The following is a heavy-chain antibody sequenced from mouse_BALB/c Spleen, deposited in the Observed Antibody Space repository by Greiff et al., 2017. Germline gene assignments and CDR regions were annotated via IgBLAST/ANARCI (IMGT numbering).Heavy chain of an antibody. D-gene: IGHD4-1*01. CDR2: IDPANGNT. J-gene: IGHJ4*01. V-gene: IGHV14-3*02. CDR1: GFNIKDTY. CDR3: ASWDGAMDY. Sequence: VHVKQSGAELVKPGASVKLSCTASGFNIKDTYMHWVKQRPEQGLEWIGRIDPANGNTKYDPKFQGKATITADTSSNTAYLQLSSLTSEDTAVYYCASWDGAMDYWGQGTSVTVSS.